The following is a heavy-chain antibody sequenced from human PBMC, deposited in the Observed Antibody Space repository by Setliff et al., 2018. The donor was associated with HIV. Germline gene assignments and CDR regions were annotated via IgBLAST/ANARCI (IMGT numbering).Heavy chain of an antibody. CDR1: GGSFSDNY. CDR2: INHSGRT. CDR3: ARSIVPVASGYYYFEY. D-gene: IGHD3-3*01. J-gene: IGHJ4*02. Sequence: SETLSLTCAVYGGSFSDNYWSWIRQSPGKGLEWIGEINHSGRTKYSPSLRSRVSISVDTSKTQFSLKLKSVTAADTAVYYCARSIVPVASGYYYFEYWGQGTLVTVSS. V-gene: IGHV4-34*01.